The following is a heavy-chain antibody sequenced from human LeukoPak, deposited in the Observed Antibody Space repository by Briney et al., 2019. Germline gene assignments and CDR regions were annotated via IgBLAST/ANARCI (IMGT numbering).Heavy chain of an antibody. CDR3: SIAVARKGGSFDY. V-gene: IGHV3-48*01. Sequence: AGGSLRLSCAASGFTFSSYSMNWVRQAPGKGLEWVSYISSSSSTIYYADSVKGRFTISRDNAKNSLYLQMNSLRAEDTAVYYCSIAVARKGGSFDYWGQGTLATVSS. CDR1: GFTFSSYS. D-gene: IGHD6-19*01. J-gene: IGHJ4*02. CDR2: ISSSSSTI.